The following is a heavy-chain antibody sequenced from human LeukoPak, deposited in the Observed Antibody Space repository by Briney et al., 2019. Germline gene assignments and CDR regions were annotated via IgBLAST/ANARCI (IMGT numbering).Heavy chain of an antibody. V-gene: IGHV1-18*01. Sequence: ASVKVSCKASGYTLRQYSISWVRQAPGNAFEWVGGVSPSHSTRVYAQDFQGRDTMTADTNTNTVPMEPRTLKFDVTAADFCARDYILPLETDNGDGFAGWGQGTVVTASS. D-gene: IGHD5-24*01. J-gene: IGHJ3*01. CDR3: ARDYILPLETDNGDGFAG. CDR1: GYTLRQYS. CDR2: VSPSHSTR.